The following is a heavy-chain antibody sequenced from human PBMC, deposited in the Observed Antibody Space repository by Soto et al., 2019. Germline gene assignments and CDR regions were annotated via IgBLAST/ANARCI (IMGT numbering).Heavy chain of an antibody. D-gene: IGHD1-26*01. CDR2: TYYSSKWYY. CDR1: GDSVSSNSAG. V-gene: IGHV6-1*01. Sequence: SQTLSLTCAITGDSVSSNSAGWSWVRQSPSRGLEWLGRTYYSSKWYYEYAVSVRGRITINPDTSKNQYSLQLNSVTPEDTAVYFCARGEQYSGRIFDYWGQGTLVTV. J-gene: IGHJ4*01. CDR3: ARGEQYSGRIFDY.